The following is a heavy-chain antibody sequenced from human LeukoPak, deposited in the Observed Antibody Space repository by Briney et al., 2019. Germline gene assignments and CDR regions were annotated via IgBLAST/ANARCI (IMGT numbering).Heavy chain of an antibody. CDR3: ARQAGMFTTFDF. D-gene: IGHD3-22*01. CDR1: SGSISTYY. CDR2: ISYSGST. V-gene: IGHV4-59*08. J-gene: IGHJ4*02. Sequence: PSETLSLTCTVSSGSISTYYWTWIRQPPGKGLEWIGYISYSGSTKYNPSLTRRTTISLDTSKNQFSLELRSMTAADTATYYCARQAGMFTTFDFWGQGILVTVSS.